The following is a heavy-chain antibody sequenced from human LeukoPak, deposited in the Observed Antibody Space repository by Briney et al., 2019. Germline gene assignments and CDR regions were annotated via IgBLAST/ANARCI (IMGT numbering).Heavy chain of an antibody. V-gene: IGHV3-21*04. CDR1: GFTFSSYA. CDR3: ATTRVVTAILRTLGAFDI. Sequence: GGSLRLSCAASGFTFSSYAMSWVRQAPGKGLEWVSAISSSGSTIYYADSVKGRFTISRDNAKNSLYLQMNSLRAEDTAVYYCATTRVVTAILRTLGAFDIWGQGTMVTVSS. CDR2: ISSSGSTI. J-gene: IGHJ3*02. D-gene: IGHD2-21*02.